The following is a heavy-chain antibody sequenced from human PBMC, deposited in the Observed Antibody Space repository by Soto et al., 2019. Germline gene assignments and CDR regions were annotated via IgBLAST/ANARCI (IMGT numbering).Heavy chain of an antibody. V-gene: IGHV4-4*07. J-gene: IGHJ4*02. D-gene: IGHD1-1*01. Sequence: SETLSLTCAVSGDSISSYSWNWIRQTAGRGLEWIGRVYPSGHTQYRSSFETRVTVSVDMSTNQFFPELRSVTAADTAVYYCARESGENWSHEADWGQGNQVTVAS. CDR2: VYPSGHT. CDR1: GDSISSYS. CDR3: ARESGENWSHEAD.